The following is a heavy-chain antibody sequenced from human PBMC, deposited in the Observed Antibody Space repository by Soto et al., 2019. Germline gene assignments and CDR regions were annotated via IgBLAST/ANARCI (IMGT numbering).Heavy chain of an antibody. Sequence: GGSLRLSCAASGFTFSSYGMHWVRQAPGKGLEWVAVISYDGSNKYYADSVKGRFTISRDNSKNTLYLQMNSLRAEDTAVYYCAKDLKVAAAGTGGPDAFDIWGQGTMVTVSS. D-gene: IGHD6-13*01. V-gene: IGHV3-30*18. CDR1: GFTFSSYG. CDR2: ISYDGSNK. J-gene: IGHJ3*02. CDR3: AKDLKVAAAGTGGPDAFDI.